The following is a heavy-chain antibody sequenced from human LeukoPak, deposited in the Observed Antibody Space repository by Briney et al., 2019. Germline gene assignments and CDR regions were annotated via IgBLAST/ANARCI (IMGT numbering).Heavy chain of an antibody. D-gene: IGHD2-21*02. CDR2: ISSSGSTI. Sequence: PGGSLRLSCAASGYTFSSYARNWVRQAPGKGLEWVSYISSSGSTIYYADSVKGRFTISRDNAKNSLYLQMNSLRAEGTAVYYCARDHGLCGCDCYPGYYGMAVWGQGTTVTVSS. CDR1: GYTFSSYA. CDR3: ARDHGLCGCDCYPGYYGMAV. V-gene: IGHV3-48*03. J-gene: IGHJ6*02.